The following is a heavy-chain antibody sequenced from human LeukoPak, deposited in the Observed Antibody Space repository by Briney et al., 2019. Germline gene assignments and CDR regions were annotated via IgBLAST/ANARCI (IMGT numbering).Heavy chain of an antibody. J-gene: IGHJ4*02. V-gene: IGHV3-21*01. CDR3: ARDLIRITIFGVVGY. CDR1: GFTFSSYS. Sequence: GGSLRLSCAASGFTFSSYSMNWVRQAPGKGLEWVSSISSSSSYIYYADSVKGRFTISRDNAKNSLYLQMNSLRAEDTAVYYCARDLIRITIFGVVGYWGQGTLVTVSS. CDR2: ISSSSSYI. D-gene: IGHD3-3*01.